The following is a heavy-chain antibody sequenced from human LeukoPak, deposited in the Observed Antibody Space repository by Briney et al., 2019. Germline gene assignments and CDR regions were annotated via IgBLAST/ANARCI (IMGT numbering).Heavy chain of an antibody. CDR3: AKDLLRGIFGVAAPCDY. CDR1: GFTFSSYA. J-gene: IGHJ4*02. D-gene: IGHD3-3*01. CDR2: TSGSGGST. Sequence: GGSLRLSCAASGFTFSSYAMSWVRQAPGEGLEWVSATSGSGGSTYYADSVKGRFTISRDNSKNTLYLQMNSLRAEDTAVYYCAKDLLRGIFGVAAPCDYWGQGTLVTVSS. V-gene: IGHV3-23*01.